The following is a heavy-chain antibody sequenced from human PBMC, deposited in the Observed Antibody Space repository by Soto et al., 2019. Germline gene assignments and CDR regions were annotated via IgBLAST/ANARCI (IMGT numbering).Heavy chain of an antibody. CDR3: ARQTYYYGSGSYYLYYYGMDV. D-gene: IGHD3-10*01. V-gene: IGHV5-51*01. J-gene: IGHJ6*02. Sequence: GESLTISCTGSGYSFTSYWIGWVRQMPGKGLEWMGIIYPGDSDTRYSPSFQGQVTISADKSISTAYLQWSSLKASDTAMYYCARQTYYYGSGSYYLYYYGMDVWGQGTTVTVSS. CDR1: GYSFTSYW. CDR2: IYPGDSDT.